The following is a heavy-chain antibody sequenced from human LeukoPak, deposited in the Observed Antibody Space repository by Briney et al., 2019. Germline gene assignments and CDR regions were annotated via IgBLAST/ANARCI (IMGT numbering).Heavy chain of an antibody. Sequence: GGSLRLSCAASELTFGDYCMTWVRQGPGKGLEWVATITKDGAEKYYVDSVKGRFTISRDNAKNSLYLQMNSLRAEDTAVYYCAELGITMIGGVWGKGTTVTISS. CDR1: ELTFGDYC. CDR2: ITKDGAEK. J-gene: IGHJ6*04. D-gene: IGHD3-10*02. V-gene: IGHV3-7*01. CDR3: AELGITMIGGV.